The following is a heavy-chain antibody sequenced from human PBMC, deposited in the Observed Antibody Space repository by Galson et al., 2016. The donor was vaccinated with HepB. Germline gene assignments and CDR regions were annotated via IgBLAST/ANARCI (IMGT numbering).Heavy chain of an antibody. D-gene: IGHD3-9*01. CDR1: GDSIGANNNY. J-gene: IGHJ3*01. Sequence: LSLTCTVSGDSIGANNNYWSWIRQPAGKGLEWIGRMYSSGTTNYNPSLKSRVTISADTSKNQFSLRLSSVTAADTAIYYCARDILTGLGAFDVWGQGTLATVSA. CDR3: ARDILTGLGAFDV. V-gene: IGHV4-61*02. CDR2: MYSSGTT.